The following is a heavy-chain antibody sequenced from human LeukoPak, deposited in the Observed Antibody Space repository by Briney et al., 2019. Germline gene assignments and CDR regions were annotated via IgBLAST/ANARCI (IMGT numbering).Heavy chain of an antibody. CDR2: INHSGST. CDR1: GGSFSGYY. Sequence: PSETLSLTCAVYGGSFSGYYWSWIRQPPGKGLEWIGEINHSGSTNYNSSLKSRVTISVDTSKNQFSLKLSSVTAADTAVYYCARDGDSSAPGSDYWGQGTLVTVSS. J-gene: IGHJ4*02. V-gene: IGHV4-34*01. D-gene: IGHD3-22*01. CDR3: ARDGDSSAPGSDY.